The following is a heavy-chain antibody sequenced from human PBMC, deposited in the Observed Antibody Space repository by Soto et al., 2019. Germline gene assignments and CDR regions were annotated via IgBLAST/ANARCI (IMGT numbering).Heavy chain of an antibody. CDR3: TLLVWAYFYDYYDSSGYYPTTFDY. CDR2: IRSKAYGGTT. J-gene: IGHJ4*02. CDR1: GFTFGDYA. Sequence: GGSLRLSCTASGFTFGDYAMSWFRQAPGKGLEWIGFIRSKAYGGTTEYAASVKGRFTISRDDSKSIAYLQMNSLKTEDTAVYYCTLLVWAYFYDYYDSSGYYPTTFDYWGQGTLVTVSS. D-gene: IGHD3-22*01. V-gene: IGHV3-49*03.